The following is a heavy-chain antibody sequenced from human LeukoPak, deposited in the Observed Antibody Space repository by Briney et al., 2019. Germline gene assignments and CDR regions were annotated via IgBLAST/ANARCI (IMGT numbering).Heavy chain of an antibody. Sequence: GGSLRLSCAASGFTFSSYAMNWVRQAPGKGLEWVSISGSGGDTYYADSVKGRFTISRDNAKNSLYLQMNSLRAEDTAVYYCAREELDIVATIVVDNAFDIWGQGTMVTVSS. CDR3: AREELDIVATIVVDNAFDI. J-gene: IGHJ3*02. CDR2: SGSGGDT. D-gene: IGHD5-12*01. V-gene: IGHV3-21*01. CDR1: GFTFSSYA.